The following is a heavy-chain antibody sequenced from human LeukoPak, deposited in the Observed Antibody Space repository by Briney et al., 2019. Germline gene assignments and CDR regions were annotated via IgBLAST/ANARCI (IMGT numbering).Heavy chain of an antibody. D-gene: IGHD5-12*01. J-gene: IGHJ4*02. CDR1: GFTFSSYG. CDR2: ISYDGSNK. Sequence: GGSLRLSCAASGFTFSSYGMHWVRQAPGKGLEWVAVISYDGSNKYYADSVKGRFTISRDNSKNTLYLQMNSLRAEDTAVYYCAKDPVATPNYWGQGTLVTVSS. V-gene: IGHV3-30*18. CDR3: AKDPVATPNY.